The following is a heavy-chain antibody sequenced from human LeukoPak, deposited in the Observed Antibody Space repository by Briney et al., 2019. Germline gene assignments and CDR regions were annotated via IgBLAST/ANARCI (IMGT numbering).Heavy chain of an antibody. CDR3: ARAILDDYGALGGAFDI. V-gene: IGHV3-21*04. CDR1: GFTFSSYS. J-gene: IGHJ3*02. CDR2: ISSSSSYI. D-gene: IGHD4-17*01. Sequence: GGSLRLSCAASGFTFSSYSMTWVRQAPGKGLEWVSSISSSSSYIYYADSVKGRFTISRDNAKNSLYLQMNSLRAEDTAVYYCARAILDDYGALGGAFDIWGQGTMVTVSS.